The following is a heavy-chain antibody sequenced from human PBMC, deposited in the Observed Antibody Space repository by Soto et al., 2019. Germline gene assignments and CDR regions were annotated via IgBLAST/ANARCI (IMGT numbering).Heavy chain of an antibody. CDR2: ISSSSSYI. J-gene: IGHJ4*02. Sequence: EVQLVESGGGLVKPGGSLRLSCAASGFTFSSYSMNWVRQAPGKGREWVSSISSSSSYIYYADSVKGRFTISRDNAKNSLYLQINSLRAEDTAVYYCARVGGQLVPGFDYWGQGTLVTVSS. D-gene: IGHD6-6*01. CDR3: ARVGGQLVPGFDY. CDR1: GFTFSSYS. V-gene: IGHV3-21*01.